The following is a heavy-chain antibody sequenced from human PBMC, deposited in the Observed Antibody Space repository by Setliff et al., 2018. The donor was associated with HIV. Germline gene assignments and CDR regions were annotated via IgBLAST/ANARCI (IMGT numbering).Heavy chain of an antibody. CDR3: AKDVSVRGSGFKGASDI. Sequence: RLSCEVFGVTLDTSDIHWVRQAPGMGFEWVSSFTGGFAYYADSVKGRFSISKDNVKNILYLQMNSLRVDDMAMYYCAKDVSVRGSGFKGASDIWG. CDR2: FTGGFA. D-gene: IGHD6-19*01. CDR1: GVTLDTSD. V-gene: IGHV3-23*01. J-gene: IGHJ3*02.